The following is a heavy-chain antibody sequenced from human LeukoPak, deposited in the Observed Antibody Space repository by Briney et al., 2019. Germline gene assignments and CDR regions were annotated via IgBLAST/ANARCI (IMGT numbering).Heavy chain of an antibody. D-gene: IGHD3-10*01. CDR3: ATGERMVRGDGVDY. CDR2: IYSGGST. Sequence: GGSLRLSCAASGFTVRNNYMSWVRQAPGKGLEWGSVIYSGGSTYYADSVKGSFTISRDNSKNTLYLQMNSLRAEDTAVYFCATGERMVRGDGVDYWGQGTLVTVSS. CDR1: GFTVRNNY. V-gene: IGHV3-66*01. J-gene: IGHJ4*02.